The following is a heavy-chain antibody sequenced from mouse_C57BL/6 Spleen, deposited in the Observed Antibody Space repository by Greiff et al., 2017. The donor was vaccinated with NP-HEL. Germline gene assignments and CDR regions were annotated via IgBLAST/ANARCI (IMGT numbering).Heavy chain of an antibody. CDR1: GFSFNTYA. D-gene: IGHD2-4*01. Sequence: DVKVEESGGGLVQPQGSLKLSCAASGFSFNTYAMNWVRQAPGKGLEWVARIRSKSNNYATYYADSVKDRFTISRDDSESMLYLQMNNLKTEDTAMYYCVRHKICYDQSYAMDYWGQGTSVTVSS. CDR2: IRSKSNNYAT. V-gene: IGHV10-1*01. J-gene: IGHJ4*01. CDR3: VRHKICYDQSYAMDY.